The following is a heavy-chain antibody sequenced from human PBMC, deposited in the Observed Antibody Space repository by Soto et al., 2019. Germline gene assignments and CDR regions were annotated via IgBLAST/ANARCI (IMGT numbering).Heavy chain of an antibody. CDR2: ISHDGSYK. CDR3: AKGLLAIVGTTLPRDAFNI. CDR1: GFSFTPYV. J-gene: IGHJ3*02. V-gene: IGHV3-30*18. D-gene: IGHD1-26*01. Sequence: GVSLRLSCAASGFSFTPYVMHWVRQAPGKGLEWVAVISHDGSYKYYGDAVKGRFTISRDTSKNAVYLEMNSLRPEDTAVYYCAKGLLAIVGTTLPRDAFNIWGQGTMVTVSS.